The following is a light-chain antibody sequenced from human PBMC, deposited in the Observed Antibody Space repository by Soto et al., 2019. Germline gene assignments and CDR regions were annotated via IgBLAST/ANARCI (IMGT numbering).Light chain of an antibody. V-gene: IGLV1-44*01. CDR1: SSNIGSNT. CDR2: SNN. CDR3: SAWADSLNGVV. J-gene: IGLJ7*01. Sequence: QSVLTQPPSASGTPGQRVTISCSGSSSNIGSNTVNWYQQLPGTAPKLLIYSNNHRPSGVPDRFSGSKSGTSASLAISGLQSEDEADYYCSAWADSLNGVVFGGGTQLTVL.